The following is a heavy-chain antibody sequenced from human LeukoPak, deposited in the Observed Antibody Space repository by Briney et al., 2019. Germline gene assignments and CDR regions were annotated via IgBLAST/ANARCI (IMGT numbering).Heavy chain of an antibody. CDR2: IIPIFGTA. CDR3: VIAAAGTAYYLDY. J-gene: IGHJ4*02. V-gene: IGHV1-69*13. D-gene: IGHD6-13*01. Sequence: SVKVSCKASGGTFSSYAISWVRQAPGQGLEWMGGIIPIFGTANYAQKFQGRVTITADESTSTAYMELSSLRSEDTAVYYCVIAAAGTAYYLDYWGQGTLVTVSS. CDR1: GGTFSSYA.